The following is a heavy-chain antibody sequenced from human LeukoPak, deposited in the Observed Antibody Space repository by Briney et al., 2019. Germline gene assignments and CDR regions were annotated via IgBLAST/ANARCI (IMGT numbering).Heavy chain of an antibody. J-gene: IGHJ4*02. V-gene: IGHV3-23*01. CDR3: AKSFEGYYYDSSGYYLCYFDY. CDR2: ISRSDGTT. Sequence: GGSLRLSCAGSGFTFSSYAMTWVRQAPGTGLEWVSSISRSDGTTYYADSVKGRFTISRDNSKNTLYLQMNSLRAEDTAVYYCAKSFEGYYYDSSGYYLCYFDYWGQGTLVTVSS. CDR1: GFTFSSYA. D-gene: IGHD3-22*01.